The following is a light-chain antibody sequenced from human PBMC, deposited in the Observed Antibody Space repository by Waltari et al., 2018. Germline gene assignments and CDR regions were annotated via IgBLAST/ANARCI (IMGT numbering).Light chain of an antibody. CDR3: QQYGRSSVT. Sequence: EIVLTQSPGILSLSPGERATLSCRASQSVSSNYLAWYQQRAGQAPRLLIYGASSRATGIPDRFSGSGSGTDFTLTISRLDPEDFAVYYCQQYGRSSVTFGQGTKVEIK. J-gene: IGKJ2*01. CDR1: QSVSSNY. V-gene: IGKV3-20*01. CDR2: GAS.